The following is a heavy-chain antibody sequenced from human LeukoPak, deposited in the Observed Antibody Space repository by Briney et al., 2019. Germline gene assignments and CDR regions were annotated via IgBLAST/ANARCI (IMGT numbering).Heavy chain of an antibody. V-gene: IGHV3-48*03. CDR1: GFTFSSFE. CDR3: ARGCGTASCYYWYFDL. Sequence: GGSLRLSCAASGFTFSSFEMNWVRQAPGKGLEWVSYISSGGNTIFYADSVKGRFTISRDNAKNSLYLQMNSLRAEDTALYYCARGCGTASCYYWYFDLWAVAPWSLSPQ. J-gene: IGHJ2*01. CDR2: ISSGGNTI. D-gene: IGHD2-2*01.